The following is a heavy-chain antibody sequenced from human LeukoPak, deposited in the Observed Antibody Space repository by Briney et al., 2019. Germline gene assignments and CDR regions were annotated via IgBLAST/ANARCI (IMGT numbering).Heavy chain of an antibody. D-gene: IGHD3-10*01. V-gene: IGHV3-74*01. CDR1: GFTFSSYW. CDR3: AKDTYDFGSGTYPPDY. J-gene: IGHJ4*02. CDR2: INIDGSST. Sequence: GGSLRLSCAASGFTFSSYWMHWVRHAPGKGLVWVSRINIDGSSTSYADSVKGRFTISRDNAKNTLYLQMNSLRSEDTAVYYCAKDTYDFGSGTYPPDYWGQGTLVSVSS.